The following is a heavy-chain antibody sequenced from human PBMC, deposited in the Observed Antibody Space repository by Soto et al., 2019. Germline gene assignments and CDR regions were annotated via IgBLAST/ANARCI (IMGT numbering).Heavy chain of an antibody. CDR3: ARGLRGYGVAYFDY. V-gene: IGHV3-11*06. CDR1: GFTFSDYY. CDR2: ISSSSGYT. D-gene: IGHD3-3*01. J-gene: IGHJ4*02. Sequence: PGGSLRLSCAASGFTFSDYYMSWIRQAPGKGLEWVSYISSSSGYTNYADSVKGRFTISRDNAKNSLYLQMNSLRAEDTAVYYCARGLRGYGVAYFDYWGQGTLVTVSS.